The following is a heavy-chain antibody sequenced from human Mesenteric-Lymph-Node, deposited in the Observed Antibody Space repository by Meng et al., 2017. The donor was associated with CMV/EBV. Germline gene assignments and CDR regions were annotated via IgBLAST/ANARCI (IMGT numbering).Heavy chain of an antibody. D-gene: IGHD4-11*01. J-gene: IGHJ4*02. CDR3: VKDLTTATTYFEY. V-gene: IGHV3-23*01. CDR1: GFTFSSYA. Sequence: GESLKISCAASGFTFSSYAMSWVRQAPGKGLEWVSAISGSGGSTYYADSVKGRFTISRDNSKNTLYLQMNSLRAEDTAVHYCVKDLTTATTYFEYWGQGTLVTVSS. CDR2: ISGSGGST.